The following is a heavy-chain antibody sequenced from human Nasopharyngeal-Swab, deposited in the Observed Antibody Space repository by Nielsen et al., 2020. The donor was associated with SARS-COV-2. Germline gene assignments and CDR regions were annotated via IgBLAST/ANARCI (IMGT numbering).Heavy chain of an antibody. Sequence: SETLSLTCTVSGGSTSSYYWSWIRQPPGKGLEWIGYIYYSGSTNYNPSLKSRVTISVDTSKNQFSLKLSSVTAADTAVYYCARDSGYDLLDAFDIWGQGTMVTVSS. CDR1: GGSTSSYY. J-gene: IGHJ3*02. V-gene: IGHV4-59*01. CDR3: ARDSGYDLLDAFDI. D-gene: IGHD5-12*01. CDR2: IYYSGST.